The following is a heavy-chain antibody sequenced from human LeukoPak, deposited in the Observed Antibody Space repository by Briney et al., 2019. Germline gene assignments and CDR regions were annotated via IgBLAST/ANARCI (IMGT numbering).Heavy chain of an antibody. D-gene: IGHD5-18*01. V-gene: IGHV1-2*02. J-gene: IGHJ3*02. CDR1: GYTFTGYY. CDR2: INPNSGGT. Sequence: ASVTVSCKASGYTFTGYYMHWVRQAPGQGLEWMGWINPNSGGTNYAQKFQGRVTMTRDTSISTAYMELSRLRSNDTAVYYCARGGDSYGSHDAFDIWGQGTMVTVSS. CDR3: ARGGDSYGSHDAFDI.